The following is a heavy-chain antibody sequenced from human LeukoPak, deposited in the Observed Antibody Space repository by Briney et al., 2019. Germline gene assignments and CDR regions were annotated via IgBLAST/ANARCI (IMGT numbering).Heavy chain of an antibody. CDR3: VRLRPDW. D-gene: IGHD4-17*01. Sequence: PGGSLRLSCAASGFTFSSYAMSWVRQAPGKRLEWVSVITGTGDTTNYADSVKGRFTISRDNSKNTLYLQMSSLGAEDTAVYYCVRLRPDWWGQGTLVTVSS. V-gene: IGHV3-23*01. J-gene: IGHJ4*02. CDR1: GFTFSSYA. CDR2: ITGTGDTT.